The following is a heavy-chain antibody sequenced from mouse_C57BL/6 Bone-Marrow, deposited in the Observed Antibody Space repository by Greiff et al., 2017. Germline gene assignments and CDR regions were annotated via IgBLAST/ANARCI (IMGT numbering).Heavy chain of an antibody. CDR1: GFNIKDDY. D-gene: IGHD1-1*01. Sequence: EVQLQESGAELVRPGASVKLSCTASGFNIKDDYMHWGKKRPEQGLEWIGWIDPENGDTEYASKFQGNATITADTSSNTAYLQLSSLTSEDTAVYYCNHYYGSSYGAYWGQGTLVTVSA. J-gene: IGHJ3*01. CDR2: IDPENGDT. V-gene: IGHV14-4*01. CDR3: NHYYGSSYGAY.